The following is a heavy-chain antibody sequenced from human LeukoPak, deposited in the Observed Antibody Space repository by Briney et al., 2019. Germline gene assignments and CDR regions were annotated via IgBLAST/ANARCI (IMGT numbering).Heavy chain of an antibody. Sequence: GGSLRLSCAASGFTFSSYAMSWVRQAPGKGLEWVSAISGSGGSTYYADSVKGRFTISRDNSKNTLYLQMNSLRAEDTAVYYCAKGLAGYSSSWYLTGGYYFDYWGQGTLVTVSS. V-gene: IGHV3-23*01. CDR1: GFTFSSYA. D-gene: IGHD6-13*01. J-gene: IGHJ4*02. CDR2: ISGSGGST. CDR3: AKGLAGYSSSWYLTGGYYFDY.